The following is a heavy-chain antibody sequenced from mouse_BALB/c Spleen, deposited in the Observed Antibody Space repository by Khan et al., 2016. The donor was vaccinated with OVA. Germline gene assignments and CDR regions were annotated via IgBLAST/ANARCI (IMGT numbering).Heavy chain of an antibody. V-gene: IGHV14-3*02. Sequence: VQLKQSGAELVKPGASVKLSCTASGFNIKDTYIHWMKQRPEQGLEWIGRIDPANGDAKYDPKFQGKATLPTDTSSNTAYLQLSNLTSEDTAVYSCAPYCANTMTYWGQGTLVTVSA. J-gene: IGHJ3*01. CDR2: IDPANGDA. CDR3: APYCANTMTY. CDR1: GFNIKDTY. D-gene: IGHD2-10*01.